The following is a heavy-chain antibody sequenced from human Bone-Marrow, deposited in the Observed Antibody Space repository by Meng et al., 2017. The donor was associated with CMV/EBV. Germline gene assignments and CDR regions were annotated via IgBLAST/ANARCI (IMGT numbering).Heavy chain of an antibody. CDR3: ARDSYIVVVPAAIDYYGMDV. V-gene: IGHV1-18*01. D-gene: IGHD2-2*01. Sequence: ASVQVSCKASGYTFTSYGISWVRQAPGQGLEWMGWISAYNGNTNYARKLQGRVTMTTDTSTSTAYMELRSLRSDDTAVYYCARDSYIVVVPAAIDYYGMDVWGQGTTVTVSS. CDR1: GYTFTSYG. J-gene: IGHJ6*02. CDR2: ISAYNGNT.